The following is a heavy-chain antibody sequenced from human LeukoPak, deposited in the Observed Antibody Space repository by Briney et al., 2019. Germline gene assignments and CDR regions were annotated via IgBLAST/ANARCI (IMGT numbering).Heavy chain of an antibody. CDR1: GGSFSGYY. V-gene: IGHV4-34*01. D-gene: IGHD2-8*01. J-gene: IGHJ5*02. CDR3: ASGGVSNWFDP. CDR2: INHSGSN. Sequence: SETLSLTCAVYGGSFSGYYWSWIRQPPGKGLEWIGEINHSGSNNYNPSLKSRVTISVDTSKNQFSLKLSSVTAADTAVYYCASGGVSNWFDPWGQGTLVTVSS.